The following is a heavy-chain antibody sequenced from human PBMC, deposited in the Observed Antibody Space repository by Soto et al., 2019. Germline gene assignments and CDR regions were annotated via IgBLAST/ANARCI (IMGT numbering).Heavy chain of an antibody. V-gene: IGHV1-69*01. CDR3: ASVRVADMATGGYFDN. D-gene: IGHD5-12*01. CDR1: GGTFSDLA. J-gene: IGHJ4*02. CDR2: IIPLFGTP. Sequence: QVHLVQSGAEVKKPGSSVKVSCKTSGGTFSDLAFSWVRQAPRQGREWVGGIIPLFGTPNYAREFQGRVAISADESSNTVYMELRSLRSEDTAVYYCASVRVADMATGGYFDNWGQGSLVTVSS.